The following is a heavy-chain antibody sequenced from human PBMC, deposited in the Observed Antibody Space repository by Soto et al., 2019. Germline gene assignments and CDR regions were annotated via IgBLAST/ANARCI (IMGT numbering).Heavy chain of an antibody. CDR3: ARQIYDSDTGPNFQYYFDS. CDR1: GYSFAGYW. Sequence: GESLKISCKGSGYSFAGYWITWVRQKPGEGLEWMGRIDPSDSQTYYSPSFRGHVTISVTKSITTVFLQWSSLRASDTAMYYCARQIYDSDTGPNFQYYFDSWGQGPPVTVYS. J-gene: IGHJ4*02. CDR2: IDPSDSQT. V-gene: IGHV5-10-1*01. D-gene: IGHD3-22*01.